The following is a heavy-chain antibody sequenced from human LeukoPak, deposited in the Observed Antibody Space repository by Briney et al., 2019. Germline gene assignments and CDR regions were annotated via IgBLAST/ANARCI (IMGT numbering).Heavy chain of an antibody. CDR3: ARDYAKTGYCSGTNCPDAFDF. V-gene: IGHV3-21*01. CDR1: GFIFSSYW. D-gene: IGHD2-2*03. CDR2: INSSSGYI. J-gene: IGHJ3*01. Sequence: GGSLRLSCAASGFIFSSYWMSWVRQAPGKGLEWVSSINSSSGYIYYADSVKGRFTISRDNAKNSLYLQMNSLRAEDTAVYYCARDYAKTGYCSGTNCPDAFDFWGQGTMVTVSS.